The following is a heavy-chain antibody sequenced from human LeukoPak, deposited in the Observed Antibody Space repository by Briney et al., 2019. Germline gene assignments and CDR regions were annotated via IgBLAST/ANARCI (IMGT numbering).Heavy chain of an antibody. CDR2: ISSSSSNI. CDR3: ARGYQRPDY. V-gene: IGHV3-21*01. J-gene: IGHJ4*02. CDR1: GFTFSTYT. D-gene: IGHD2-2*01. Sequence: GGSLTLSCAASGFTFSTYTMNWVRQAPGKGLEWVSSISSSSSNIYYADSVKGRFTISRDNAMNSVYLQMNSLRVEDTAVYYCARGYQRPDYWGQGTLITVSS.